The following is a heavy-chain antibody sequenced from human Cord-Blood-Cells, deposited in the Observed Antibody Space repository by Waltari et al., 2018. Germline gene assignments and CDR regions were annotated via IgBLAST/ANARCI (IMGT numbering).Heavy chain of an antibody. D-gene: IGHD3-3*01. J-gene: IGHJ3*02. CDR3: ARGTYYDFWSGYAFDAFDI. Sequence: QVQLQESGPGLVKPSQTLSLTCTVSGGSISSGRYYWSWIRQPAGKGLEWIGYIYTSGSTNYNPSLKSRVTISVDTSKNQFSLKLSSVTAADTAVYYCARGTYYDFWSGYAFDAFDIWGQGTMVTVSS. V-gene: IGHV4-61*09. CDR2: IYTSGST. CDR1: GGSISSGRYY.